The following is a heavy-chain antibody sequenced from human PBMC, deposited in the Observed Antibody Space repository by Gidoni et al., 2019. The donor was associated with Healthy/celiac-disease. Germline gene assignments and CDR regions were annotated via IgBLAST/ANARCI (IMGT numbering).Heavy chain of an antibody. CDR1: GVTCSSYA. V-gene: IGHV3-30*01. J-gene: IGHJ4*02. Sequence: QVQLVEAGVGVVQPGRALRLSCAASGVTCSSYAMHWVRQAPGKGLEWVAVISYDGSNKYYAASVKRRFTISSDNSKNTLYLQMNSLRAEDTAVYYCARDGHIAVAGTGDYWGQGTLVTVSS. CDR2: ISYDGSNK. D-gene: IGHD6-19*01. CDR3: ARDGHIAVAGTGDY.